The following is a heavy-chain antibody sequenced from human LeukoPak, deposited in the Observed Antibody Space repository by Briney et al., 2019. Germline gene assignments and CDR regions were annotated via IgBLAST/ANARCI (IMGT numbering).Heavy chain of an antibody. V-gene: IGHV3-23*01. D-gene: IGHD7-27*01. CDR2: ISGSGGST. CDR3: ARDPGDDALDI. CDR1: GFTFSSYA. J-gene: IGHJ3*02. Sequence: GGSLRLSCAASGFTFSSYAMSWVRQAPGKGLEWVSAISGSGGSTYYADSVKGRFTISRDNSKNTLYLRMNSLRVEDTAVYYCARDPGDDALDIWGQGTMVTVSS.